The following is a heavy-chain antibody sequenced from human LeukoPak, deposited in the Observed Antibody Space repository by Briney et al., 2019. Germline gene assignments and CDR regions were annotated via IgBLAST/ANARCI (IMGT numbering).Heavy chain of an antibody. J-gene: IGHJ5*02. Sequence: SVKVSCKASGGTFSSYAISWVRQAPGQGLEWMGGIIPIFGTANYAQKFQGRVTITADESTSTAYMELSSLRSEDTAVYYCARPRSGGSWYLTWFDPWGQGTLVTVSS. CDR1: GGTFSSYA. CDR3: ARPRSGGSWYLTWFDP. D-gene: IGHD2-15*01. V-gene: IGHV1-69*13. CDR2: IIPIFGTA.